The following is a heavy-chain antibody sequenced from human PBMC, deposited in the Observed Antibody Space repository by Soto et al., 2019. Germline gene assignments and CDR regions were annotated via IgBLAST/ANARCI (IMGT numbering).Heavy chain of an antibody. CDR1: CGTVASSHW. CDR2: VYHTGDT. J-gene: IGHJ5*02. D-gene: IGHD2-21*02. CDR3: AREIVTAGGNNYFDP. V-gene: IGHV4-4*02. Sequence: KSSETLSLTCGVSCGTVASSHWWSWVRQSPGGGLEWIGNVYHTGDTNLNPSLQSRVTISVDKSNNQFSLRLNSLTAADTAVYFCAREIVTAGGNNYFDPWGPGTLVTVSS.